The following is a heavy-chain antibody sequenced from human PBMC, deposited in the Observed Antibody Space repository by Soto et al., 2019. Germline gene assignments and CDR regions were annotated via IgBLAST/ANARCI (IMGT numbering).Heavy chain of an antibody. CDR3: ARGLTVAHTGAYYYYCMDV. Sequence: GASVKVSCKTIGDTFSSFSFSWVRQAPGQRPERMGGIIPIFGTPKYAQKFQGRVTFPADASTSTAYMEVNSLRSEDTAVYYCARGLTVAHTGAYYYYCMDVWGQGTTVTVSS. CDR1: GDTFSSFS. J-gene: IGHJ6*02. V-gene: IGHV1-69*13. CDR2: IIPIFGTP. D-gene: IGHD4-4*01.